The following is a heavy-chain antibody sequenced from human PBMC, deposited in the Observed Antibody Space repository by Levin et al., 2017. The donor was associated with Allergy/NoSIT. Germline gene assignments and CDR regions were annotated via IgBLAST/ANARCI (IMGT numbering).Heavy chain of an antibody. CDR3: SKDDFPNLYYHYYGLDG. V-gene: IGHV3-30*18. CDR1: GFTFSNYG. D-gene: IGHD1-14*01. J-gene: IGHJ6*02. Sequence: GGSLRLSCAASGFTFSNYGMHWVRQAPGKGLECVAVISYDGNDKSYGDSVKGRFTISRDNSKSTLFLQMNSLRAEDTAVYYCSKDDFPNLYYHYYGLDGWGQGTTVTVSS. CDR2: ISYDGNDK.